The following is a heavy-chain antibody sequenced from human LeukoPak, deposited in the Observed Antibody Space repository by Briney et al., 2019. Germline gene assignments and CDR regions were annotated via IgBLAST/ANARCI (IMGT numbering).Heavy chain of an antibody. Sequence: GGSLRLSCAASGFTCSDYSMNWVRQAPGKGLEWVSYISSSGFTINYADSVKGRFTISRDNAKNSLYLQMNSLRAEDTAVYYCARSGKHTAMVTKFVLRLGWFDPWGQGTLVTVSS. CDR2: ISSSGFTI. CDR1: GFTCSDYS. V-gene: IGHV3-48*01. CDR3: ARSGKHTAMVTKFVLRLGWFDP. J-gene: IGHJ5*02. D-gene: IGHD5-18*01.